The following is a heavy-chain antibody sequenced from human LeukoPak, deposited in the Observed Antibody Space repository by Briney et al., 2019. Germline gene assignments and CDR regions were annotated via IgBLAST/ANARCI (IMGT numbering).Heavy chain of an antibody. V-gene: IGHV5-51*01. CDR2: IYSGDSET. CDR1: GYSFPSFW. J-gene: IGHJ4*02. CDR3: ARRWGIAARDYYFDD. Sequence: GESLKISCKGSGYSFPSFWIGWVRQIPGKGMEWMGIIYSGDSETIYSTHFQGQATIPSHKSISTAYLQWSSLKASDTAMYYCARRWGIAARDYYFDDWGQGTLVTVSS. D-gene: IGHD6-6*01.